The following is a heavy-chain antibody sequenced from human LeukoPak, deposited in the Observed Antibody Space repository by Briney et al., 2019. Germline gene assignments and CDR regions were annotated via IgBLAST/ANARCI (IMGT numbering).Heavy chain of an antibody. CDR1: GFAFNTYS. V-gene: IGHV3-21*01. J-gene: IGHJ4*02. D-gene: IGHD6-19*01. Sequence: PGGSLRLSCAASGFAFNTYSMNWVRQAPGKGLEWVSSISSSGSYIYYADSVKGRFTISRVNAKKSLYLQMNSLSAEDTAMYYCATGQGIAVAGPDYWGQGTLVTVSS. CDR2: ISSSGSYI. CDR3: ATGQGIAVAGPDY.